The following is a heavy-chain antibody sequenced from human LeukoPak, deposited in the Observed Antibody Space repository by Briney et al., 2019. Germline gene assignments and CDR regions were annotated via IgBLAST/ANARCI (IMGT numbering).Heavy chain of an antibody. V-gene: IGHV4-30-4*01. CDR2: IYYSGST. CDR1: GGSISSGDYY. CDR3: ARVYDSSGYYYHFDY. D-gene: IGHD3-22*01. Sequence: SQTLSLTCTVSGGSISSGDYYWSWIRQPPGKGLEWIGYIYYSGSTYYNPSPKSRVTISVDTSKNQFSLKLSSVTAADTAVYYCARVYDSSGYYYHFDYWGQGTLVTVSS. J-gene: IGHJ4*02.